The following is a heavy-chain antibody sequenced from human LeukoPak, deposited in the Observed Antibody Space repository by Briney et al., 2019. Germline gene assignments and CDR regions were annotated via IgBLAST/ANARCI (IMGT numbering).Heavy chain of an antibody. J-gene: IGHJ4*02. CDR1: GFTFSSYG. Sequence: GGSLRLSCAASGFTFSSYGMHWVRQAPGKGLEWVAVIWYDGSNKYYADSVKGRFTISRDNSKNTLYLQMNSLRAEDTAVYYCARERHGDYSIDYWGQGTLVTVSP. CDR2: IWYDGSNK. V-gene: IGHV3-33*01. CDR3: ARERHGDYSIDY. D-gene: IGHD4-17*01.